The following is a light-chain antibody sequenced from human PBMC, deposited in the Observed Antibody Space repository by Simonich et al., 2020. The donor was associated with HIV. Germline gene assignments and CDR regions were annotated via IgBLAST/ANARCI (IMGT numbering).Light chain of an antibody. J-gene: IGKJ2*01. CDR3: QQYYSTPNT. CDR2: GAS. CDR1: QSVRSN. V-gene: IGKV3-15*01. Sequence: EVVMTQSPATLSVSPGERAPLSCRASQSVRSNLAWYQQKPGQAPRLLIYGASTRATGFPARFSGSGSGTDFTLTISSLHAEDVAVYYCQQYYSTPNTFGQGTKLEIK.